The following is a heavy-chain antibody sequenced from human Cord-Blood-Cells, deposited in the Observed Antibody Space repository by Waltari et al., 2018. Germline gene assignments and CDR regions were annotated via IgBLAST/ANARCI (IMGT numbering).Heavy chain of an antibody. J-gene: IGHJ2*01. D-gene: IGHD2-21*01. CDR2: IYSGGST. Sequence: EVQLVETGGGLIQPGGSLRLACAASGFSVSSNYMSWVRQAPGKGLEWVSVIYSGGSTYYADSVKGRFTISRDNSKNTLYLQMNSLRAEDTAVYYCARDIAGGDYWYFDLWGRGTLVTVSS. CDR1: GFSVSSNY. CDR3: ARDIAGGDYWYFDL. V-gene: IGHV3-53*02.